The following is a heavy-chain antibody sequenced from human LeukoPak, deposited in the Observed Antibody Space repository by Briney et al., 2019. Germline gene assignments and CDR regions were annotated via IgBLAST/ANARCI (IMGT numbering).Heavy chain of an antibody. J-gene: IGHJ2*01. V-gene: IGHV5-51*01. CDR3: ARHFHPAESTGGYFDL. CDR2: TFAGYSYT. D-gene: IGHD1-14*01. Sequence: GESLKISCQSSGYNFTPHWIVWVRQKPGKGLEWMGITFAGYSYTIHSPSFQGQVTISVDKSISTAYLQWSSLKASDTAMYYCARHFHPAESTGGYFDLWGRGTLVTVSA. CDR1: GYNFTPHW.